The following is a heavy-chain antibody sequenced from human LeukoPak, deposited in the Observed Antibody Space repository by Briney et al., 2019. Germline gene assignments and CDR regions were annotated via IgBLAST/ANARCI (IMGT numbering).Heavy chain of an antibody. CDR1: GFTFSSYG. CDR2: ISYDGSNK. V-gene: IGHV3-30*18. D-gene: IGHD5-18*01. J-gene: IGHJ4*02. CDR3: AKINTAMVMGHDY. Sequence: GGSLRLSCAASGFTFSSYGMHWVRQAPGKGLEWVAVISYDGSNKYYADSVRGRFTISRDNSKNTLYLQMNSLRAEDTAVYYCAKINTAMVMGHDYWGQGTLVTVSS.